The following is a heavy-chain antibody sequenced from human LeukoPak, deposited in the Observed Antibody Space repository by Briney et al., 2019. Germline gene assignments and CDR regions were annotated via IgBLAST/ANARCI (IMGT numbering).Heavy chain of an antibody. Sequence: SETLSLTCAVYGGSFSGYYWGWIRQPPGKGLEWIGSIYYSGSTYYNPSLKSRVTISVDTSKNQFSLKLSSVTAADTAVFYCASGTWGFYDTTVGVYWGQGTLVTVSS. V-gene: IGHV4-34*01. CDR3: ASGTWGFYDTTVGVY. D-gene: IGHD3-22*01. CDR1: GGSFSGYY. CDR2: IYYSGST. J-gene: IGHJ4*02.